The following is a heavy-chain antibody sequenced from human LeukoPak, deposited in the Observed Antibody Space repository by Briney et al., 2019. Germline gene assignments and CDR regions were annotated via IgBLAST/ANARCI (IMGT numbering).Heavy chain of an antibody. D-gene: IGHD3-16*01. V-gene: IGHV4-31*02. J-gene: IGHJ4*02. CDR2: IYYSGST. CDR1: GGSISSGGYY. Sequence: PSETLSLAWTVSGGSISSGGYYWSWIRQHPGKGLEWIGYIYYSGSTYYNPSLKSRVTISVDTSKNQFSLKLSSVTAADTAVYYCARAIKPNRLPDYWGQGTLVTVSS. CDR3: ARAIKPNRLPDY.